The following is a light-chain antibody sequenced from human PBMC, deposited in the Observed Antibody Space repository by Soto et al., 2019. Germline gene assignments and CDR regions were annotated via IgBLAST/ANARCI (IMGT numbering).Light chain of an antibody. Sequence: EIVLTQSPCTLSLSPGERATLSCRASQSVSNNYLAWYQQKPGQAPRLLIYGASNRATGIPDRFSGSGSGTDFTLTISRLEPEDFAVYYCQQYGSSGTFGQGTKV. CDR3: QQYGSSGT. CDR2: GAS. CDR1: QSVSNNY. V-gene: IGKV3-20*01. J-gene: IGKJ1*01.